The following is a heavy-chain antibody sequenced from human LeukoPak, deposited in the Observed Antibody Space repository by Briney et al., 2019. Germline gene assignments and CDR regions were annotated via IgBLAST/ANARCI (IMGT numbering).Heavy chain of an antibody. CDR2: IKSKTDGGTT. Sequence: GGSLRLPCAASGFTFSNAWMSWVRQAPGKGLEWVGRIKSKTDGGTTDYAAPVKGRFTISRDDSKNTLYLQMNSLKTEDTAVYYCTTLDIVVVPAAEEGYYYYMDVWGKGTTVTVSS. V-gene: IGHV3-15*01. CDR1: GFTFSNAW. D-gene: IGHD2-2*03. J-gene: IGHJ6*03. CDR3: TTLDIVVVPAAEEGYYYYMDV.